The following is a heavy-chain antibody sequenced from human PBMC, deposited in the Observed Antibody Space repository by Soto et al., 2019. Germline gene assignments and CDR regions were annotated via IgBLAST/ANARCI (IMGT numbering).Heavy chain of an antibody. D-gene: IGHD2-8*01. J-gene: IGHJ6*03. Sequence: QVQLVESGGGLVKPGGSLRLSCAASGFTFSDYYMSWIRQAPGKGLDWVSYISSSCSTIYYAASVKGRFTISRDNAKNSLYLQMNSLRAEDTAVYYCAISPPGMLRYYYMDVWGKGTTVTVSS. CDR2: ISSSCSTI. CDR3: AISPPGMLRYYYMDV. CDR1: GFTFSDYY. V-gene: IGHV3-11*01.